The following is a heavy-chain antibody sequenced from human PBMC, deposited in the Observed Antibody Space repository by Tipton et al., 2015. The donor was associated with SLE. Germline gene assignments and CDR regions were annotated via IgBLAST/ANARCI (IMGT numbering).Heavy chain of an antibody. J-gene: IGHJ5*02. V-gene: IGHV4-34*01. D-gene: IGHD6-13*01. CDR3: ARGASSWEGWFDP. CDR2: INHSGST. Sequence: LRLSCAVYGGSFSGYYWSWIRQPPGKGLEWIGEINHSGSTNYNPSLKRRVTISVDTPKNQFSLKLSSVTAADTAVYYCARGASSWEGWFDPWGQGTLVTVSS. CDR1: GGSFSGYY.